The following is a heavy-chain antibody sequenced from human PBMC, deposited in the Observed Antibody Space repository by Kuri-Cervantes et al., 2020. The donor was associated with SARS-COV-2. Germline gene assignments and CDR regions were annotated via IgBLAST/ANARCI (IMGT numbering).Heavy chain of an antibody. CDR3: ASGNDFSLDY. Sequence: SETLSLTCTVSYASVTSFYWSWIRQSPGRGLEWIGYIYHTGKSNYSPSLESRVSMSMAASESRFYLTLTSVTAADTAIYYCASGNDFSLDYWGQGTLVTVSS. D-gene: IGHD1-1*01. J-gene: IGHJ4*02. V-gene: IGHV4-59*02. CDR1: YASVTSFY. CDR2: IYHTGKS.